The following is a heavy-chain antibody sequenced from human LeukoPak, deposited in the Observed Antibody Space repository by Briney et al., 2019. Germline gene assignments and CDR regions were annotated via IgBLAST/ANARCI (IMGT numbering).Heavy chain of an antibody. V-gene: IGHV1-18*01. CDR1: GYTFTSYG. Sequence: GASVKVSCKASGYTFTSYGISWVRQAPGQGLEWMGWTSAYNGNTNYAQKLQGRVTMTTDTSTTTAYMELRSLRSDDTAVYYCARIAGQQLVNWFDPWGQRTLVTVSS. J-gene: IGHJ5*02. CDR2: TSAYNGNT. D-gene: IGHD6-13*01. CDR3: ARIAGQQLVNWFDP.